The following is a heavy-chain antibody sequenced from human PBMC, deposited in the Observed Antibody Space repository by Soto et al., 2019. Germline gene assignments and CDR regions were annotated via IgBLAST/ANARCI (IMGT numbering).Heavy chain of an antibody. V-gene: IGHV3-74*01. CDR3: ARDPRVAARRMYYYYYMDV. CDR1: GFTFSSYW. CDR2: INSDGSST. Sequence: PGGSLRLSCAASGFTFSSYWMHWVRQAPGKGLVWVSRINSDGSSTSYADSVKGRFTISRDNAKNTLYLQMNSLRAEDTAVYYCARDPRVAARRMYYYYYMDVWGKGTTVTVSS. J-gene: IGHJ6*03. D-gene: IGHD6-6*01.